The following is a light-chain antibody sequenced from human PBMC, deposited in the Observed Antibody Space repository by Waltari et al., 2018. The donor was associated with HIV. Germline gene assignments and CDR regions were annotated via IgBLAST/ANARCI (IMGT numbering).Light chain of an antibody. CDR3: QQSYSTPPGYT. Sequence: DIQMTQYQSSLSASVGVSVTITCRASQSISSYLNWYQQKPGKAPNLLIYAASTLQSGVPSRFSGSGSGTDFTLTISSLQPEDFATYYCQQSYSTPPGYTFGQGTMLEIK. CDR2: AAS. CDR1: QSISSY. J-gene: IGKJ2*01. V-gene: IGKV1-39*01.